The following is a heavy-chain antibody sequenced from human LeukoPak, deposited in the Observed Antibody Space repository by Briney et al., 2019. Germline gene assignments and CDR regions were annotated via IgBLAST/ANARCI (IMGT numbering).Heavy chain of an antibody. Sequence: SETLSLTCAVYGGSFSGYYWSWIRQPPGKGLEWIGEINHSGSTNYNPSLKSRVTMSIDTSKNQFSLKLSSVTAVDTAVYYCVGGRAPRGLSGGQEPRVTVSS. D-gene: IGHD3-10*01. CDR1: GGSFSGYY. CDR3: VGGRAPRGLS. J-gene: IGHJ4*02. CDR2: INHSGST. V-gene: IGHV4-34*01.